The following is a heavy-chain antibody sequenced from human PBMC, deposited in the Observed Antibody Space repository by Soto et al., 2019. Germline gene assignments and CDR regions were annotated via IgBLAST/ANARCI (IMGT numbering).Heavy chain of an antibody. V-gene: IGHV4-38-2*01. CDR3: ERGRSFRLVAVPLDS. D-gene: IGHD3-16*02. CDR2: ISHSGRA. CDR1: GFSIKTSYF. Sequence: ESLSLTGGVSGFSIKTSYFWCWIRQPPGKGLEWIGLISHSGRAISHPSFASRATISLDTANNAFSLTLKSVTAADTAVYYCERGRSFRLVAVPLDSWGQGTLVTVYS. J-gene: IGHJ4*02.